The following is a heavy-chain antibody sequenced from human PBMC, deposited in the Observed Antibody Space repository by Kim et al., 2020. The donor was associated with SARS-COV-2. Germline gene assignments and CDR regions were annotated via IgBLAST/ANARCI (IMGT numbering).Heavy chain of an antibody. Sequence: ASVKVSCKASGYTFTSYAMHWVRQAPGQRLEWMGWINAGNGNTKYSQKFQGRVTITRDTSASTAYMELSSLRSEDTAVYYCARVGSVATISLRAFDIWGQGTMVTVS. V-gene: IGHV1-3*01. CDR3: ARVGSVATISLRAFDI. CDR1: GYTFTSYA. D-gene: IGHD5-12*01. CDR2: INAGNGNT. J-gene: IGHJ3*02.